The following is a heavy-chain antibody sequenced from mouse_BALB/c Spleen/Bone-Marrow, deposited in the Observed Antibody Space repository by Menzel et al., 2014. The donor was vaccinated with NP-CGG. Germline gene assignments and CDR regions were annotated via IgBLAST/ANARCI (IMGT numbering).Heavy chain of an antibody. CDR2: IYPGDGST. CDR1: GYTFTSYD. CDR3: ARSGDSSGYGFAY. Sequence: VQLQQSGAELVKPGALVKISCKASGYTFTSYDINWVKQRPGQGLEWIGWIYPGDGSTKYNEKFKGKATLTADKSSXTAYMQLSSLTSENSAVYFCARSGDSSGYGFAYWGQGTLVTVSA. J-gene: IGHJ3*01. V-gene: IGHV1S56*01. D-gene: IGHD3-2*01.